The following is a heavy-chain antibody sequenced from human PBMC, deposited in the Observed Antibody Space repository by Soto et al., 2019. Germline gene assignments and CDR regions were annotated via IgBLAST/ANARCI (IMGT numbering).Heavy chain of an antibody. J-gene: IGHJ4*02. CDR2: ISSSSSNS. CDR1: GFTFSRFS. Sequence: GGSLRLSCAASGFTFSRFSMNWVRQAPGKGLEWVSYISSSSSNSIYADSVKGRFTISRDNAKNTLFLQMNSLKDEDTAVYYCARVLRRDGYFDYWGQGTLVTVSS. V-gene: IGHV3-48*02. CDR3: ARVLRRDGYFDY.